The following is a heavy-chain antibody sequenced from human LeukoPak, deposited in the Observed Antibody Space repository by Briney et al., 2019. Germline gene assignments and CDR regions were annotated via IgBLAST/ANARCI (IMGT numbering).Heavy chain of an antibody. CDR1: GGSISTSHY. Sequence: SETLSLTCTISGGSISTSHYWGWLRQAPGKGLEWIGSISHSGSTYYNPSLKSRISISVDTSKNQFSLQLSSVTAADTAVYYCARQSCSSTSCYFSFGGAYEYWGQGTLVTVSS. J-gene: IGHJ4*02. V-gene: IGHV4-39*01. D-gene: IGHD2-2*01. CDR3: ARQSCSSTSCYFSFGGAYEY. CDR2: ISHSGST.